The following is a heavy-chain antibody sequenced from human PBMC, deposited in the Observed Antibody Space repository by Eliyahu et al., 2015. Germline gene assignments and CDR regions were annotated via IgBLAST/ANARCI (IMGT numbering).Heavy chain of an antibody. D-gene: IGHD4-11*01. J-gene: IGHJ6*03. CDR1: GGSISSSSSY. Sequence: QLQLQESGPGLVKPSETLSLTCTVSGGSISSSSSYWVWIRQPPGKGLEWIGSIYYSGSTYYNPSLKSRVTISVDTSKNQFSLKLSSVTAADTAVYYCARQGLGLDYKAHYYYYYYMDVWGKGTTVTVSS. CDR2: IYYSGST. V-gene: IGHV4-39*01. CDR3: ARQGLGLDYKAHYYYYYYMDV.